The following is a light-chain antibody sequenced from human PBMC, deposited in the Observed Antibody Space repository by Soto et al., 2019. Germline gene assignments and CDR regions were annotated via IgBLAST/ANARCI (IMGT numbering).Light chain of an antibody. Sequence: EIVLTQSPGTLSLSPGERATLSCRASQSVSSSYLAWYQQKPGQAPRLLIYGASSRATGIPDRFSGSGSGTDFALTISRLEPEDVAIYYCQQYGHSPLTFGGGTKVDIK. CDR1: QSVSSSY. J-gene: IGKJ4*01. V-gene: IGKV3-20*01. CDR3: QQYGHSPLT. CDR2: GAS.